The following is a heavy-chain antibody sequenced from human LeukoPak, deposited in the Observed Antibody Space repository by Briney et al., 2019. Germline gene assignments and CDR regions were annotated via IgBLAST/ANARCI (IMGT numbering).Heavy chain of an antibody. Sequence: GGSLRLSCAASEFTFSSYYMTWVRQAPGKGLEWVANIQEDGKKENYVDSVRGRFTISRDNAKNSIYLQMNSLRVEDTAVYYCAKDIVGGGDDYWGQGTLVIVSS. CDR3: AKDIVGGGDDY. J-gene: IGHJ4*02. D-gene: IGHD2-21*02. CDR2: IQEDGKKE. V-gene: IGHV3-7*01. CDR1: EFTFSSYY.